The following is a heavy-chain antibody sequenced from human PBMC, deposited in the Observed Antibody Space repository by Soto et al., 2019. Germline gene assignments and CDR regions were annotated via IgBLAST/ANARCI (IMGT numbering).Heavy chain of an antibody. V-gene: IGHV4-31*03. D-gene: IGHD2-15*01. CDR1: GGSIRSGGYY. J-gene: IGHJ4*02. Sequence: SETLSLTCTFSGGSIRSGGYYWSWIRQHPGKGLEWIGYIYYSGSTYYNPSLKSRVTISVDTSKNQFSLKLSSVTAADTAVYYCARGSVVAATLFDYWGQGTLVTVSS. CDR3: ARGSVVAATLFDY. CDR2: IYYSGST.